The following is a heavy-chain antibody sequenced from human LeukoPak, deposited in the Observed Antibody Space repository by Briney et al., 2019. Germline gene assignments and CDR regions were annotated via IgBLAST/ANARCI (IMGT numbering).Heavy chain of an antibody. CDR1: GFTFSYYW. D-gene: IGHD3-22*01. CDR2: INQDGTKR. CDR3: AKGTRTMIVVDDAFDI. Sequence: GGSLRLSCAASGFTFSYYWMKWVRQAPGKGLEWVANINQDGTKRNYVDSVKGRFTISRDNAKNSLYLQMSSLRAEDTAVYYCAKGTRTMIVVDDAFDIWGQGTMVTVSS. V-gene: IGHV3-7*01. J-gene: IGHJ3*02.